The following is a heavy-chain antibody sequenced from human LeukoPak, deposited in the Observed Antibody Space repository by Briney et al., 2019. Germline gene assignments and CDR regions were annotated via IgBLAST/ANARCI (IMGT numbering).Heavy chain of an antibody. CDR1: GFTFSSYA. J-gene: IGHJ4*02. V-gene: IGHV3-23*01. D-gene: IGHD4-17*01. CDR2: ISGSGGST. Sequence: PGGSLRLPCAASGFTFSSYAMSWVRQAPGKGLEWVSAISGSGGSTYYADPVKGRFTISRDNSKNTLYLQMNGLRAEDTAVYYCAKAGSDYGDFDYWGQGTLVTVSS. CDR3: AKAGSDYGDFDY.